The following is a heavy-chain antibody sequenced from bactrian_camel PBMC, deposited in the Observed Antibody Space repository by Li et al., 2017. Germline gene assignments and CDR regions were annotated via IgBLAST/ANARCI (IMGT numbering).Heavy chain of an antibody. Sequence: HVQLVESGGGSVQAGGSLRLSCTTSRYTYRNKCMGWFRQAPGKEREGVAAIGTDGRIRYADPAKGRFTISLGNAKNIVYLHLAMNGLKPEDTGMYVCAADINPKPFGYCTLTSPYFGYWGQGTQVTV. V-gene: IGHV3S53*01. CDR2: IGTDGRI. J-gene: IGHJ6*01. CDR3: AADINPKPFGYCTLTSPYFGY. D-gene: IGHD2*01. CDR1: RYTYRNKC.